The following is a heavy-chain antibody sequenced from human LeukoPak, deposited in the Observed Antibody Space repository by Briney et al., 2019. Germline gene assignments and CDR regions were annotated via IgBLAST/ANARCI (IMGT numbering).Heavy chain of an antibody. Sequence: GGSLRLSCAASGFTFSSYWMHWVRQAPGKGLVWVSRINSDGSRTNNADSVKGRFTISRDNAKNTLYLQLNSLRAEDTAVYYCAKDGGRGSIYGTLFDYWGQGTLVTVSS. CDR1: GFTFSSYW. J-gene: IGHJ4*02. CDR2: INSDGSRT. D-gene: IGHD5-18*01. V-gene: IGHV3-74*01. CDR3: AKDGGRGSIYGTLFDY.